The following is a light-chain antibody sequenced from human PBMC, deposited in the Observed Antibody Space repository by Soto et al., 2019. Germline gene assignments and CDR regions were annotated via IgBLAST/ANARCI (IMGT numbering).Light chain of an antibody. V-gene: IGKV3-20*01. CDR2: GAS. J-gene: IGKJ3*01. CDR3: QQYGTSPFT. Sequence: LAWYQQRPGQAPRLLIYGASTRASGIPDXFXXXXXXXXXALTISRLEPEDFALYYCQQYGTSPFTFGPGTTV.